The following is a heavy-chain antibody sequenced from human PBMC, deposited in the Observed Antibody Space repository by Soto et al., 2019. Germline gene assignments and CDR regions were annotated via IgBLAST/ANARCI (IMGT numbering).Heavy chain of an antibody. D-gene: IGHD3-10*01. Sequence: SDTLSLTCTVSGGSISSGGYYWSWILHHPGKGLEWIGYTYYSGSTYYNPSLKSRVTISVDTSKNQFSLKLSSVTAADTAVYYCATSANYYGSGSYYSPYYYYGMDVWGQGTTVTVSS. J-gene: IGHJ6*02. CDR1: GGSISSGGYY. V-gene: IGHV4-31*03. CDR3: ATSANYYGSGSYYSPYYYYGMDV. CDR2: TYYSGST.